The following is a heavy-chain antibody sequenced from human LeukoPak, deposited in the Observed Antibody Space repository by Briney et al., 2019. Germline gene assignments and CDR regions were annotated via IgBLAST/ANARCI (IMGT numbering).Heavy chain of an antibody. D-gene: IGHD2-2*01. CDR3: ARGEYCSSTSCDRVPYYYYMDV. Sequence: GGSLRLFCAASGFTFDDYGMSWVRHAPGKGLEWVSGINWNGGSTGYADSVKGRFTISRDNAKNSLYLQMNNLRAEDTALYYCARGEYCSSTSCDRVPYYYYMDVWGKGTTVTISS. CDR2: INWNGGST. V-gene: IGHV3-20*04. CDR1: GFTFDDYG. J-gene: IGHJ6*03.